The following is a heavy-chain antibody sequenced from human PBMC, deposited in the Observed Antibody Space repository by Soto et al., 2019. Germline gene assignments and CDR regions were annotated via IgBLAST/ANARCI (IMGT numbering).Heavy chain of an antibody. CDR2: ISGNGGYT. J-gene: IGHJ5*02. Sequence: GGSLRLSCAASRFTFSSYAMNWVRQAPGKGLEWVSAISGNGGYTYYADSVKGRFTISRDNSKNTLYLQMNSLRAEDTAVYYCAKINRPTYYYDSSGYYSRYNWFDPWGQGTLVTVSS. D-gene: IGHD3-22*01. CDR3: AKINRPTYYYDSSGYYSRYNWFDP. V-gene: IGHV3-23*01. CDR1: RFTFSSYA.